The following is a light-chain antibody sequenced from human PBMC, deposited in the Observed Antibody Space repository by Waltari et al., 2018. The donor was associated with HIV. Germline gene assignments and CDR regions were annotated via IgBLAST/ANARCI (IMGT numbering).Light chain of an antibody. CDR3: HQYDNSPKT. CDR1: QNVSSSF. J-gene: IGKJ1*01. Sequence: EIVLTQSPGTLSLSPGERANLSCRASQNVSSSFLAWYQQKRGQAPRLLIYVASSRATGIPDRFSGSGSGTDFTLTISRLEPEDFAVYYCHQYDNSPKTFGQGTKVEIK. CDR2: VAS. V-gene: IGKV3-20*01.